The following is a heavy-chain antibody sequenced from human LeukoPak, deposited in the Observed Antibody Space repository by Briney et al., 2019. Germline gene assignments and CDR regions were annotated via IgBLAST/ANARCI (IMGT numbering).Heavy chain of an antibody. J-gene: IGHJ4*02. V-gene: IGHV1-69*13. CDR3: ARVEPYDFWSGYYNIDY. CDR1: GGTFSSYA. Sequence: GASVKVSCKASGGTFSSYAISWVRQAPGQGLEWMGGIIPIFGTANYAQQFQARVTITADESTSTAYMELSRLRSEDTAVYYCARVEPYDFWSGYYNIDYWGQGTLVTVSS. D-gene: IGHD3-3*01. CDR2: IIPIFGTA.